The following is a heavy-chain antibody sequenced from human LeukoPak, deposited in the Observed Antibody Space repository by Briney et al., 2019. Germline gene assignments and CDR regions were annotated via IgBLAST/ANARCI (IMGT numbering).Heavy chain of an antibody. V-gene: IGHV1-8*01. D-gene: IGHD5-24*01. CDR2: MNPNSGNT. Sequence: ASVKVSCKASGYTFTSYDMNGVRQPPGQGLEWMGWMNPNSGNTGYAQMLQGRVTITRTTSKSTAYMELSSLRSEDTAVYYCARGKARDGCNYPGNFDYWGQGPLVTVSS. J-gene: IGHJ4*02. CDR3: ARGKARDGCNYPGNFDY. CDR1: GYTFTSYD.